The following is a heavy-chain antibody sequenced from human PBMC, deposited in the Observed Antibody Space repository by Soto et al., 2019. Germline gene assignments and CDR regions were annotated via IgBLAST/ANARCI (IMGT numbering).Heavy chain of an antibody. Sequence: SDTLSLTCAVTGYSIFSRGYSWNWIRQPPGKGLEWIGYIYHSGGTDYNPSLKSRATISVDRSKNQFSLNLRSVTAADTAVYYCARLLYSGSYYLAFDIWGQGTMVT. CDR3: ARLLYSGSYYLAFDI. CDR2: IYHSGGT. D-gene: IGHD1-26*01. J-gene: IGHJ3*02. CDR1: GYSIFSRGYS. V-gene: IGHV4-30-2*01.